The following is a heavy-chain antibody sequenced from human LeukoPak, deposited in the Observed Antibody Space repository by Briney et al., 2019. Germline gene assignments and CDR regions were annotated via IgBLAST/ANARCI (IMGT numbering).Heavy chain of an antibody. CDR1: GFTFSSYA. Sequence: GGSLRLSCAASGFTFSSYAMNWVRQAPGKGLEWVSAISGNGGSTYYADSVKGRFTISRDNSKNTLYLQIDSLRAEDTAVYYCAKEGPYDFWSGHASAFDIWGQGTKVTVSS. CDR2: ISGNGGST. CDR3: AKEGPYDFWSGHASAFDI. D-gene: IGHD3-3*01. V-gene: IGHV3-23*01. J-gene: IGHJ3*02.